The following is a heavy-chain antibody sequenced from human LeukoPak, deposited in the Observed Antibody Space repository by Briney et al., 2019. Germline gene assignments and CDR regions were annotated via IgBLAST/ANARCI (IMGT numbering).Heavy chain of an antibody. CDR1: GYTFTGYY. V-gene: IGHV1-2*02. CDR3: ARLITDSSSTNLDY. CDR2: INPNSGGT. Sequence: ASVKVSCKASGYTFTGYYMHWVRQAPGQGLEWMGWINPNSGGTNYAQKFQGRVTMTRDTSISTAYMELSRLRPDDTAVYYCARLITDSSSTNLDYWGQGTLVTVSS. D-gene: IGHD6-6*01. J-gene: IGHJ4*02.